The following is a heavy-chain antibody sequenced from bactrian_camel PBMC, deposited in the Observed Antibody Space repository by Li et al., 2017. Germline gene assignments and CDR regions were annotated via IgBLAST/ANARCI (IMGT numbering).Heavy chain of an antibody. J-gene: IGHJ4*01. CDR2: IYTKDGST. V-gene: IGHV3S31*01. Sequence: DVQLVESGGGSVQPGGSLTLSCTVSGFSGGPICIGWFRQAPGKEREDVAAIYTKDGSTSYSDSVKGRFTISQDNTGDTVDLQMTNLKPEDTAMYYCAASYGLCSFNARYDYWGQGTQVTVS. CDR1: GFSGGPIC. CDR3: AASYGLCSFNARYDY. D-gene: IGHD3*01.